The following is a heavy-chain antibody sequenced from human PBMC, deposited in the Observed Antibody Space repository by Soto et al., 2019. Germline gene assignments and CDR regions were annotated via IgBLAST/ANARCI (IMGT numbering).Heavy chain of an antibody. CDR3: ARGRGLMAPIYFDY. V-gene: IGHV1-8*01. J-gene: IGHJ4*02. CDR2: GTPNSGNT. D-gene: IGHD3-16*01. Sequence: ASVNVSCKASGYTFTSSDFNWVRRATGQWLEWMGWGTPNSGNTVYAQKLQGRVSMTRNTATNAAYMELRNLRCGETAVYYCARGRGLMAPIYFDYWGQGTLVTVS. CDR1: GYTFTSSD.